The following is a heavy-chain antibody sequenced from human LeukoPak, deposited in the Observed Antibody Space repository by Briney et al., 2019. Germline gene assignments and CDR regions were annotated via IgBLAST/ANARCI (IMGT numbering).Heavy chain of an antibody. CDR3: ARHDYGGNSGDY. J-gene: IGHJ4*02. CDR1: GFTFSDYY. V-gene: IGHV3-11*04. D-gene: IGHD4-23*01. Sequence: GGSLRLSCAASGFTFSDYYMSWVRQAPGKGLEWVSYIGTSSSTIYYADSVKGRFTISRDNAKNSLYLQMNSLRDGDTAVYYCARHDYGGNSGDYWGQGTLVTVSS. CDR2: IGTSSSTI.